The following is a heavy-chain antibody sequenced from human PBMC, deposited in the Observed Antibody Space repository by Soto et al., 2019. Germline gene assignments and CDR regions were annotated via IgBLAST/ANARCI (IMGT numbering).Heavy chain of an antibody. CDR2: ISGSGGST. J-gene: IGHJ1*01. CDR3: AKDPRNSSSWTEYFQH. V-gene: IGHV3-23*01. D-gene: IGHD6-13*01. Sequence: GGSLRLSCAASGFTFSSYAMSLVRQAPGKGLEWVSAISGSGGSTYYADSVKGRFTISRDNSKNTLYLQMNSLRAEDTAVYYCAKDPRNSSSWTEYFQHWGQGTLVTVSS. CDR1: GFTFSSYA.